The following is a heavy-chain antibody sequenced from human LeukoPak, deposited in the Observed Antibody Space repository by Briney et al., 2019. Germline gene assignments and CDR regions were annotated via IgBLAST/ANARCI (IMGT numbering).Heavy chain of an antibody. CDR2: ISYDGSNK. V-gene: IGHV3-30-3*01. Sequence: PGRSLRLSCAASGFTFSSYAMHWVRQAPGKGLEWVAVISYDGSNKYYADSVKDRFTISRDNSKNTLYLQMNSLRAEDTAVYYCAKARARIDWGQGTLVTVSS. J-gene: IGHJ4*02. CDR3: AKARARID. CDR1: GFTFSSYA. D-gene: IGHD1-14*01.